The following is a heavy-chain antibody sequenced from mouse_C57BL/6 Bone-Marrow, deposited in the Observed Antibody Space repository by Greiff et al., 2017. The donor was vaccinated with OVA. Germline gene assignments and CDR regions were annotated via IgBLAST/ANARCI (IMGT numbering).Heavy chain of an antibody. CDR1: GYTFTSYW. J-gene: IGHJ2*01. D-gene: IGHD1-1*01. Sequence: QVQLQQPGAELVRPGSSVKLSCKASGYTFTSYWMHWVKQRPIQGLVWIGNIDPFDSEPHYTQKFKDKATLTVDKSSSTAYMQRSSLTSEDSAVYYCARRAVVEEYFDYWGQGTTLTVSS. CDR2: IDPFDSEP. CDR3: ARRAVVEEYFDY. V-gene: IGHV1-52*01.